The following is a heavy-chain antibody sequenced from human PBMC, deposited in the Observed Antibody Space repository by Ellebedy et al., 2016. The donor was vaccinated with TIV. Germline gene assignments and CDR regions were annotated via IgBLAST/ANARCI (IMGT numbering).Heavy chain of an antibody. CDR1: SYDFSIYG. Sequence: ASVKVSXKASSYDFSIYGISWVRQAPGQGLEWVGWITVSSGKTDYAQKFQDRVTMTTDTVTRTAYLELKSLKSDDTAVYYCARTDLQSDYWGQGTLSPSPQ. D-gene: IGHD5-24*01. J-gene: IGHJ4*02. CDR2: ITVSSGKT. V-gene: IGHV1-18*04. CDR3: ARTDLQSDY.